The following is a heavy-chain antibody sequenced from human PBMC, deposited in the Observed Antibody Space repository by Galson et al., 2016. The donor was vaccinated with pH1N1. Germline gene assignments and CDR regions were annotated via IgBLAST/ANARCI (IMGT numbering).Heavy chain of an antibody. J-gene: IGHJ4*02. CDR1: GFTFRNYG. V-gene: IGHV3-33*06. Sequence: SGAEVKKPGGSLRLSCAASGFTFRNYGMHWVRQAPGQGLEWVAAIWYDGSKEFYGDSVKGRFTISRDNSKNTLNLQMNSLRADDTAVYYCAKAPCKTTCYTDSWGQGTLVTVSS. CDR2: IWYDGSKE. CDR3: AKAPCKTTCYTDS. D-gene: IGHD2-2*02.